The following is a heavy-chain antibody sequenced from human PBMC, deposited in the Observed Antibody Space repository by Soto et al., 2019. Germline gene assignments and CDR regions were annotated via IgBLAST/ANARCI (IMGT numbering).Heavy chain of an antibody. CDR1: GGSFSGYY. CDR2: INHSGST. J-gene: IGHJ5*02. V-gene: IGHV4-34*01. CDR3: ARGSSGGYSYGGWFDP. Sequence: PSETLSLTCAVYGGSFSGYYWSWIRQPPGKGLEWIGEINHSGSTNYNPSLKSRVTISVDTSKNQFSLKLSSVTAADTAVYYCARGSSGGYSYGGWFDPWGQGTLVTVSS. D-gene: IGHD5-18*01.